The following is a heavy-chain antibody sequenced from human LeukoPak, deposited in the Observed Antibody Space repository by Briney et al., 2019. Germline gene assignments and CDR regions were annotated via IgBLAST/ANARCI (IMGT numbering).Heavy chain of an antibody. CDR2: ISYDGSNK. CDR1: GFTFSNYG. D-gene: IGHD3-22*01. J-gene: IGHJ4*02. V-gene: IGHV3-30*18. CDR3: AKAPNEWSLYDSSGGFDY. Sequence: PGGSLRLSCAASGFTFSNYGMHWVRQAPGKGLEWVAVISYDGSNKYYADSVKGRFTISRDNSKNTLYLQMNSLRAEDTAVYYCAKAPNEWSLYDSSGGFDYWGQGTLVTVSS.